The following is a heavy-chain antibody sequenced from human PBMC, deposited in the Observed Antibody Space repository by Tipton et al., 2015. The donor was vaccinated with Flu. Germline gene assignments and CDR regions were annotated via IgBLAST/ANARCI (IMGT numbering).Heavy chain of an antibody. CDR3: ARGRGAWSGHSDYYNMVD. CDR1: GFTFSTYA. J-gene: IGHJ6*02. V-gene: IGHV3-23*01. D-gene: IGHD3-3*01. CDR2: ISGDRSHT. Sequence: SLRLSCAASGFTFSTYAMTWVRQAPGKGLDWVSVISGDRSHTYYADSAKGRFTISRDNSKNTLYLEMNSLRAEDTAIYYCARGRGAWSGHSDYYNMVDWGQGTTVTVS.